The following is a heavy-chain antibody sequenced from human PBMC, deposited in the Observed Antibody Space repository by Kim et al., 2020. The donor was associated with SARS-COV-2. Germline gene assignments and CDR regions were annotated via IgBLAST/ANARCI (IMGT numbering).Heavy chain of an antibody. CDR2: ISSSSSTI. J-gene: IGHJ4*02. D-gene: IGHD3-16*01. CDR3: ARDGGWLPGRTLGETQGGD. Sequence: GGSLRLSCAASGFTFSSYSMNWVRQAPGKGLEWVSYISSSSSTIYYADSVKGRLTISRDNAKNPLYLQMNSLRDEDTAVYYCARDGGWLPGRTLGETQGGDWGQGTLVTVSS. CDR1: GFTFSSYS. V-gene: IGHV3-48*02.